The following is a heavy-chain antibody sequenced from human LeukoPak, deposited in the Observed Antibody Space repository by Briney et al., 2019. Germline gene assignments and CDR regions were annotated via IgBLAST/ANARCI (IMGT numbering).Heavy chain of an antibody. CDR2: ISNGSTTT. CDR1: GSTFSDYY. J-gene: IGHJ4*02. CDR3: ARRLYGSGSHSFDD. V-gene: IGHV3-11*04. Sequence: PGGSLRLSCAASGSTFSDYYMGWIRQTPGKGLEWISYISNGSTTTYYADSVEGRFTVSRDNAKNSLYLQMNSLRAEDTAVYYCARRLYGSGSHSFDDWGQGTLVTVSS. D-gene: IGHD3-10*01.